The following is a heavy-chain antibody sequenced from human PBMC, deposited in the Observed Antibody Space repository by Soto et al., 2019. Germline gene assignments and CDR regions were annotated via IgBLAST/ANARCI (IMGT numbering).Heavy chain of an antibody. V-gene: IGHV1-69*01. Sequence: QVQLVQSGAEVKKPGSSVKVSCKASGGTFGSYAISWVRQAPGQGLEWMGGIIPIPGTANYAQKFQGRVTMPAEESTGTATMGWGGLGSEATAVYYFPRQRVSITSLKTFSTYYYGWDVWAKGPRSPSP. CDR1: GGTFGSYA. D-gene: IGHD2-2*01. CDR2: IIPIPGTA. CDR3: PRQRVSITSLKTFSTYYYGWDV. J-gene: IGHJ6*02.